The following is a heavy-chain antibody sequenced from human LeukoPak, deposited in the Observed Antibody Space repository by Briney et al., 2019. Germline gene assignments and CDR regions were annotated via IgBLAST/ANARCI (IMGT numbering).Heavy chain of an antibody. CDR2: ISGSGGST. CDR3: AKSAPARHGRPYYFDY. D-gene: IGHD5-24*01. J-gene: IGHJ4*02. V-gene: IGHV3-23*01. Sequence: GGSLRLSCAASGFTFSSYSMNWVRQAPGKGLEWVSAISGSGGSTYYADSVKGRFTISRDNSKNTLYLQMNSLRAEDTAVYYCAKSAPARHGRPYYFDYWGQGTLVTVSS. CDR1: GFTFSSYS.